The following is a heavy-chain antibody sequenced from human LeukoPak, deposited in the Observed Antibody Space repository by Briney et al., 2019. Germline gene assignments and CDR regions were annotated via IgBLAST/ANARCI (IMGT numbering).Heavy chain of an antibody. CDR2: INQDGSEK. CDR1: GFTFSVYW. CDR3: VRGRGWLDC. V-gene: IGHV3-7*03. Sequence: GGSLRLSCLGSGFTFSVYWMTWVRQAPGKGLEWVANINQDGSEKEYVESVKGRFIISRDNAKNSLCLQMNSLRGEDTAVYYCVRGRGWLDCWGQGTLVTVSS. D-gene: IGHD3-10*01. J-gene: IGHJ5*01.